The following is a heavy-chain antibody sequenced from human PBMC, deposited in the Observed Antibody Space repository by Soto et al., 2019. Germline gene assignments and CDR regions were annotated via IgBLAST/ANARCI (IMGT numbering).Heavy chain of an antibody. CDR1: GGTFSSYA. V-gene: IGHV1-69*13. J-gene: IGHJ4*02. Sequence: SVKVSCKASGGTFSSYAISWVRQAPGQGLEWMGGIIPIFGTANYAQKFQGRVTITADESTSTAYMELSSLRSEDTAVYYCARLNYGDYYYFDYWGQGTLVTVSS. D-gene: IGHD4-17*01. CDR2: IIPIFGTA. CDR3: ARLNYGDYYYFDY.